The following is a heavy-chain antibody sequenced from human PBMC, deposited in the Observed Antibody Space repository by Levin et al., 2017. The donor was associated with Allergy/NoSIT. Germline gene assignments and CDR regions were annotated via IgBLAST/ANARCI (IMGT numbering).Heavy chain of an antibody. CDR3: AGWDYDILTGDFHPFDY. D-gene: IGHD3-9*01. Sequence: GGSLRLSCAASGFTFSDYYMSWIRQAPGKGLEWVSYISSSGSTIYYADSVKGRFTISRDNAKNSLYLQMNSLRAEDTAVYYCAGWDYDILTGDFHPFDYWGQGTLVTVSS. V-gene: IGHV3-11*01. CDR2: ISSSGSTI. CDR1: GFTFSDYY. J-gene: IGHJ4*02.